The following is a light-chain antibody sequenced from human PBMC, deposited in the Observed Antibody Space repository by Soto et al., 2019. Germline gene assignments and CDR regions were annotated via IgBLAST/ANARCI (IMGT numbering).Light chain of an antibody. Sequence: QSALTQPRSVSGSPGQSVTISCTGTSSDVGAYNYVSWYQQHPDKAPKLIIYDVTKRPSGVPDRFSGSRSGNTASLTISGLQAEDEADYYCCSFSGSNTLYVFGTGTKLTVL. CDR2: DVT. V-gene: IGLV2-11*01. J-gene: IGLJ1*01. CDR1: SSDVGAYNY. CDR3: CSFSGSNTLYV.